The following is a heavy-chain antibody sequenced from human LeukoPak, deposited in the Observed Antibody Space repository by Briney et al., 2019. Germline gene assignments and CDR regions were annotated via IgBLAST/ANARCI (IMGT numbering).Heavy chain of an antibody. V-gene: IGHV3-48*04. Sequence: GGSLRLSCAASGFTLSSYSMNWVRQAPGKGLEWVSYISSSSSTIYYADSVKGRFTISRDNAKNSLYLQMNSLRAEDTAVYYCARDVTPDAFDIWGQGTMVTVSS. CDR3: ARDVTPDAFDI. CDR1: GFTLSSYS. CDR2: ISSSSSTI. D-gene: IGHD2-21*02. J-gene: IGHJ3*02.